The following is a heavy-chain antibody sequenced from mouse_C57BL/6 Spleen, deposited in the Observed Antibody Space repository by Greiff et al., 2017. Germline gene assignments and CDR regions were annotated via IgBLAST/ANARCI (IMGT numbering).Heavy chain of an antibody. Sequence: QVQLQQPGAELVRPGASVKLSCKASGYTFTSYWMPWVKQRPGQGLEWIGRIDPANGNTNYNQKFKGKATFTVDTSSNTAYMQLSSLTSEDSAIDYCASYGRSYYAMDYWGQGTSVTVSS. J-gene: IGHJ4*01. V-gene: IGHV1-59*01. CDR3: ASYGRSYYAMDY. CDR2: IDPANGNT. CDR1: GYTFTSYW. D-gene: IGHD1-2*01.